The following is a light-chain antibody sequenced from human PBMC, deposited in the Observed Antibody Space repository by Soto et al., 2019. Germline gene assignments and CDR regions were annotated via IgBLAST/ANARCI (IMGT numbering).Light chain of an antibody. V-gene: IGKV1-8*01. CDR3: HLYYSYPLFT. CDR2: AAS. CDR1: QGISSY. J-gene: IGKJ3*01. Sequence: AIRMTQSPSSFSASTGDRVTITCRARQGISSYLAWYQQKPGKAPKLLIYAASTLQSGVPSRFSGSGYVTDFTRTISCLQSEDFATYTCHLYYSYPLFTFGPGTKVDIK.